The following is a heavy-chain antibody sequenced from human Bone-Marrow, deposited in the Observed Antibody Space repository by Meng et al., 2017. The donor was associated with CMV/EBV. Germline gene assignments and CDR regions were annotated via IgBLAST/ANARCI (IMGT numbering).Heavy chain of an antibody. CDR2: INSSSSYI. D-gene: IGHD2-21*01. Sequence: GESLKISCAASGFTFGSYGMNWVRQAPGKGLEWVSSINSSSSYICYADSVKGRFTISRDNSRNTLDLQMNDLTANDTAGYYGAKNSDYGYGDCYNPGLWPDFDYWGQGNLVTVSS. V-gene: IGHV3-21*04. CDR3: AKNSDYGYGDCYNPGLWPDFDY. CDR1: GFTFGSYG. J-gene: IGHJ4*02.